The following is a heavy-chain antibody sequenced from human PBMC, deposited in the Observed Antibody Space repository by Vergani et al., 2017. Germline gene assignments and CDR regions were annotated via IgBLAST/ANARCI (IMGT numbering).Heavy chain of an antibody. D-gene: IGHD2-15*01. CDR2: IYTSGAT. CDR3: ARDGGKYDKDALDV. Sequence: QVQLQESGPGLVKPSQTLSLTCTVSGGSFSTCGQSWTWLRQTAGKGLEWIGRIYTSGATNYNPSLRSRAIMSVDPSKKQFSLNLTSVTAADTAVYYCARDGGKYDKDALDVWGQGTKVTVTS. CDR1: GGSFSTCGQS. J-gene: IGHJ3*01. V-gene: IGHV4-61*02.